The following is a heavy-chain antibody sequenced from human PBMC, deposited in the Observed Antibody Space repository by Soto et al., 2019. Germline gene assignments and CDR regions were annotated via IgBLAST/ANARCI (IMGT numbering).Heavy chain of an antibody. CDR2: IYSDGRT. Sequence: PGGSLRLSCAASGIPVNSNYMSLVRDTPGKGLEWVSVIYSDGRTYHAHSVKGRFTISRDDFKNTVYLQMSSLRAEDPAKYYCARFYGAWSYFFDYWGQGTLVTVSS. CDR1: GIPVNSNY. J-gene: IGHJ4*02. D-gene: IGHD3-10*01. V-gene: IGHV3-53*01. CDR3: ARFYGAWSYFFDY.